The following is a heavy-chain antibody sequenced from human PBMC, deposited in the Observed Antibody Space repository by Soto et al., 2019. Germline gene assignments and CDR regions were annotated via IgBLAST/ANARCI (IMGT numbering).Heavy chain of an antibody. J-gene: IGHJ6*02. CDR1: GGTFSSYA. CDR3: VRVFHDQLRGRNYYYYYGMDV. CDR2: IIPIFGTA. V-gene: IGHV1-69*01. D-gene: IGHD2-2*01. Sequence: QVQLVQSGAEVKKPGSSVKVSCKASGGTFSSYAISWVRQAPGQGLEWMGGIIPIFGTANYAQKFQGRVTITADESTSTAYMELSSLRSEDTAVYYCVRVFHDQLRGRNYYYYYGMDVWGQGTTVTVSS.